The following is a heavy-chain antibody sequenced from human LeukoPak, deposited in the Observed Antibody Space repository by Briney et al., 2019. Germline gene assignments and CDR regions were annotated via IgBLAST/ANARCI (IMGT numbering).Heavy chain of an antibody. CDR3: ARYCSGGSCHQGIDY. D-gene: IGHD2-15*01. V-gene: IGHV5-51*01. Sequence: GESLKISCKGSGYSFTSYWIGWVRRMPGKGLEWMGIIYPGDSDTRYSPSFQGQVTISADKSITTAYLQWSRLKASDSGMYYCARYCSGGSCHQGIDYWGQGTLVTVSS. J-gene: IGHJ4*02. CDR1: GYSFTSYW. CDR2: IYPGDSDT.